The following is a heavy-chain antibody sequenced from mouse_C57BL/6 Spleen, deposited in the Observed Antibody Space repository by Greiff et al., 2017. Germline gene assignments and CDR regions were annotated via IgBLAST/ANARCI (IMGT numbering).Heavy chain of an antibody. D-gene: IGHD4-1*01. CDR2: ISDGGSYT. CDR1: GFTFSSYA. J-gene: IGHJ2*01. V-gene: IGHV5-4*01. CDR3: ERDRLTGNYFDY. Sequence: EVQLVESGGGLVKPGGSLKLSCAASGFTFSSYAMSWVRQTPEKRLEWVATISDGGSYTYYPDNVKGRFTISRDNAKNNLYLQMSHLKSEDTAMYYWERDRLTGNYFDYWGQGTTLTVSS.